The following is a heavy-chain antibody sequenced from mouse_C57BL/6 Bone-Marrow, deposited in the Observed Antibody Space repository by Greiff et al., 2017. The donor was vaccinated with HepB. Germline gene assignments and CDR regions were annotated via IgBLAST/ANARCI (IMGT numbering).Heavy chain of an antibody. D-gene: IGHD2-5*01. CDR1: GYTFTDYE. Sequence: QVQLQQSGAELVRPGASVTLSCKASGYTFTDYEMHWVKQTPVHGLEWIGAIDPDTGGTAYNQKFKGKAILTADKSSSTAYMELRSLTSEDSAVYYCTRGVYSNYGDYWGQGTTLTVSS. J-gene: IGHJ2*01. CDR3: TRGVYSNYGDY. CDR2: IDPDTGGT. V-gene: IGHV1-15*01.